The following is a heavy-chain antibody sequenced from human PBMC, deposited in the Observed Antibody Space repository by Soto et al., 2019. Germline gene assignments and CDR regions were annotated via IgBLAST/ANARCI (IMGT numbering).Heavy chain of an antibody. J-gene: IGHJ6*03. CDR2: IFYSGSS. V-gene: IGHV4-59*01. Sequence: SETLSLTCTVSGGSISRYYWSWIRQPPGKGLECIGYIFYSGSSNYNPSLKSRVSMSIDTSKNQFSLELASVTAADTALYFCARATHAATFGFHYYMDVWGKGTTVTVSS. CDR1: GGSISRYY. CDR3: ARATHAATFGFHYYMDV. D-gene: IGHD2-15*01.